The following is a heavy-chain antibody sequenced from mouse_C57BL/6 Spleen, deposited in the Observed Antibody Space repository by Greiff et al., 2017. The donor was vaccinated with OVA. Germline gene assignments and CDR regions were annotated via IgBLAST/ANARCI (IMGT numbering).Heavy chain of an antibody. Sequence: SGAELVRPGASVTLSCKASGYTFTDYEMHWVKQTPVHGLEWIGAIDPETGGTAYNQKFKGKAILTADKSSSTAYMELRSLTSEDSAVYYCTREWDYWGQGTTLTVSS. D-gene: IGHD1-3*01. CDR3: TREWDY. V-gene: IGHV1-15*01. CDR2: IDPETGGT. CDR1: GYTFTDYE. J-gene: IGHJ2*01.